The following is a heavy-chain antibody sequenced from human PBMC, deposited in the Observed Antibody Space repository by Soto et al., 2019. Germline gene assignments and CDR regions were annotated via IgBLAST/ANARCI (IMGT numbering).Heavy chain of an antibody. CDR1: GFTFGTYW. V-gene: IGHV3-7*02. Sequence: EVQLVESGGGLVQPGGSLRLSCEASGFTFGTYWMTWVRQPPGKGLECVADIKPDGSERYYVDSVKGRFTISRDNAKNSLYLHMNSLRAADTAVYYCATYLNWGPYWGQGTLVTVSS. D-gene: IGHD7-27*01. CDR3: ATYLNWGPY. J-gene: IGHJ4*02. CDR2: IKPDGSER.